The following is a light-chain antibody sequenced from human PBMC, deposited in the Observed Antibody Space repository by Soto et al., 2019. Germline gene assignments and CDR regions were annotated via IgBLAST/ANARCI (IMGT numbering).Light chain of an antibody. J-gene: IGKJ5*01. CDR1: QDIAAY. CDR3: QQAYSFPLT. Sequence: DIQVTQSPSSVSASVGDRVTITCRASQDIAAYLAWYQHKPGRAPELLIHAASSLQSGVPSRFSGSGSGTDFTLTINSLQPEDFATYYCQQAYSFPLTFGQGTRLDI. V-gene: IGKV1D-12*01. CDR2: AAS.